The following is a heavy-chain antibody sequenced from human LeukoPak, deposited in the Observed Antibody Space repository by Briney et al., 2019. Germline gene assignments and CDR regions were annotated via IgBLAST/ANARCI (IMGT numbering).Heavy chain of an antibody. V-gene: IGHV3-23*01. CDR1: GFTFRNYG. CDR3: GGPGGSLQ. Sequence: GTLRLSCAASGFTFRNYGMSWVRQAPGKGLEWVSTISSSGRSTYYADSVKGRFTISRDNSMNTLYLQMNSLRAEDTAVYYCGGPGGSLQWGQGTLVSVCS. D-gene: IGHD2-15*01. J-gene: IGHJ4*02. CDR2: ISSSGRST.